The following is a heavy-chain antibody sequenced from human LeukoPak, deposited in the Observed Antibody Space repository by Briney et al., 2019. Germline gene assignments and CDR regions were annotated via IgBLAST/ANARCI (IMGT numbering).Heavy chain of an antibody. V-gene: IGHV1-8*01. CDR3: ARGLVRITIFGVVITYYMDV. CDR1: GYTFTSYD. CDR2: MHPNSGNT. Sequence: GASVKVSCKASGYTFTSYDINWVRQATGQGLEWMGWMHPNSGNTGYAQKFQGRVTRTRNTYISAAYMELSRLRSEDTAVYYCARGLVRITIFGVVITYYMDVWGKGTTVTVSS. D-gene: IGHD3-3*01. J-gene: IGHJ6*03.